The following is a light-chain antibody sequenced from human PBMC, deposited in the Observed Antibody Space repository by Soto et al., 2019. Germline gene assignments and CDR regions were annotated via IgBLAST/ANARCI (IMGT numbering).Light chain of an antibody. CDR1: QSVSGSS. Sequence: EIVLTQSPGTLSLSPGERATLSCRASQSVSGSSSAWYQHTPGQGPRLLIYAASSRAAGVPDRFSGSGSGTDFTLTISRLEPEDFAVYYCQQYGSSPWTFGQGSKVDIK. CDR2: AAS. CDR3: QQYGSSPWT. V-gene: IGKV3-20*01. J-gene: IGKJ1*01.